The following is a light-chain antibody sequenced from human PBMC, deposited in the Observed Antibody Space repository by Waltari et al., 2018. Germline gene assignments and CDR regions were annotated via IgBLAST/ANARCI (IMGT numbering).Light chain of an antibody. CDR1: SSDVDSYNL. CDR2: EGN. V-gene: IGLV2-23*03. J-gene: IGLJ2*01. Sequence: QSALTQPASVSGSPGQSITISCSGSSSDVDSYNLVSWYQQHPGKVPKRILYEGNKRPSGVYNRFSGSESGDTASLTISGLQAEDEAAYYCCSYVTSRTFVFGGGTKVSVL. CDR3: CSYVTSRTFV.